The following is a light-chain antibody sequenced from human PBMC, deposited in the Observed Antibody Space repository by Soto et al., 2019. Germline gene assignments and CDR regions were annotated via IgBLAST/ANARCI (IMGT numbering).Light chain of an antibody. J-gene: IGKJ1*01. CDR2: GAS. CDR3: QQYAGSPWT. Sequence: EIVLTQSPGTLSLSPGERATLSCRASQTVRNNYLAWYQQKPGQAPSLLIYGASNRPTGIPDRFSGSGSGTDFTLTISRLEPEDFAVYYCQQYAGSPWTFGQGTKVDIK. CDR1: QTVRNNY. V-gene: IGKV3-20*01.